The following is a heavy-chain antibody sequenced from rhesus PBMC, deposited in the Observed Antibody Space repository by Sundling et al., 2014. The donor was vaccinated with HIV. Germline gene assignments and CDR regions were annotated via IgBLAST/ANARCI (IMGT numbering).Heavy chain of an antibody. CDR2: ISYDGSKK. CDR1: GFTFSTYG. V-gene: IGHV3-54*02. D-gene: IGHD5-12*01. J-gene: IGHJ4*01. CDR3: ARVGYSYIYPSYSDYFDY. Sequence: EVQLVESGGGLVQPGGSLRLSCAASGFTFSTYGMHWVRQAPGKGLEWLAVISYDGSKKYAADSVKDRFTISRDNSNNMLYLQMNNLKVEDTAVYYCARVGYSYIYPSYSDYFDYWGQGVLVTVSS.